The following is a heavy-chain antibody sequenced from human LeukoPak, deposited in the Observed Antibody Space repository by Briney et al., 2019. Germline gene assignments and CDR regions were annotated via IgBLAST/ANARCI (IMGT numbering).Heavy chain of an antibody. CDR2: ISYDGSNK. CDR1: GFTFSSYG. CDR3: ARDESSSGNYYYGMDV. V-gene: IGHV3-30*03. Sequence: GGSLRLSCAASGFTFSSYGMYWVRQAPGKGLEWVAVISYDGSNKNYPDSVKGRFTISRDNSKNTVDLQMNSLRLEDTAVYYCARDESSSGNYYYGMDVWGQGTTVTVSS. D-gene: IGHD6-13*01. J-gene: IGHJ6*02.